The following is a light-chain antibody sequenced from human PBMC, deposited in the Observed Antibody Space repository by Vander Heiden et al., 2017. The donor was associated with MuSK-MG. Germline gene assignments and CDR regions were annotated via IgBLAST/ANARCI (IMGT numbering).Light chain of an antibody. CDR2: VVT. CDR3: TSEAKILG. V-gene: IGLV2-14*03. J-gene: IGLJ7*01. Sequence: AQTQPASVSGSPGQSITISCPGTSSDIGAYHPVACYPHHPCQAHKHVIYVVTHRPSGVSTRFSGSKSGNTASLTSSGREAGDEAVYYFTSEAKILGFGGG. CDR1: SSDIGAYHP.